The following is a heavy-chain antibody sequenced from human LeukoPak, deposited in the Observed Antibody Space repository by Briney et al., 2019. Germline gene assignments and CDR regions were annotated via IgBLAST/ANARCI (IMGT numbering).Heavy chain of an antibody. CDR1: GGSISNYH. V-gene: IGHV4-4*07. CDR2: IHTSGST. CDR3: ARRDISSGWSFDY. Sequence: PSETLSLTCAVSGGSISNYHWSCIRQPAGKGLEWIGQIHTSGSTNYNPPLKSRVTMSIDTPENQLSLTIRSVTAADTAVYYCARRDISSGWSFDYWGQGTLVTVSS. J-gene: IGHJ4*02. D-gene: IGHD6-19*01.